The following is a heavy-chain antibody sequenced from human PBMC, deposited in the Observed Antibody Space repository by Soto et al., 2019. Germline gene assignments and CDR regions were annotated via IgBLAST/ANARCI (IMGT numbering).Heavy chain of an antibody. Sequence: GASVKVSCKASGYTFTIYAMHWVRQAPGQRLEWMGWINGGNGNTKYSQKFQGRVTITRDTSASTAYMELSSLRSEDTAVYYCAKSSGYGVDVWGQGTTVTVSS. CDR1: GYTFTIYA. V-gene: IGHV1-3*01. CDR2: INGGNGNT. J-gene: IGHJ6*02. D-gene: IGHD3-22*01. CDR3: AKSSGYGVDV.